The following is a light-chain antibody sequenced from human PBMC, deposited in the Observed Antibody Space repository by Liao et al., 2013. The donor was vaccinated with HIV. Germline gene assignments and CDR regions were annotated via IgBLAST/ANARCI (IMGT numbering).Light chain of an antibody. Sequence: SYELTQPPSVSVSPGQTASISCSGDLLGDKFASWYQQKPGQSPVLVIYQDTKRPSGIPERFSGSTSGTRVTLTISDVQAGDEADYFCQSLDSSGAVVFGGGTKLSV. CDR2: QDT. V-gene: IGLV3-1*01. CDR1: LLGDKF. J-gene: IGLJ2*01. CDR3: QSLDSSGAVV.